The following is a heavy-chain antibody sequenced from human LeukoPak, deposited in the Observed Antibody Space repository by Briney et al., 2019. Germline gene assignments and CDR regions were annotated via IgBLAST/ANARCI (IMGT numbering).Heavy chain of an antibody. CDR2: ISAYNGNT. J-gene: IGHJ5*02. CDR3: ARGRRNWNANNWFDP. CDR1: GYTFTSYG. D-gene: IGHD1-1*01. V-gene: IGHV1-18*01. Sequence: ASVKVSCKASGYTFTSYGISWVRQAPGQGLEWMGWISAYNGNTNYAQKLQGRVTMTRNTSISTAYMELSSLRSEDTAVYYCARGRRNWNANNWFDPWGQGTLVTVSS.